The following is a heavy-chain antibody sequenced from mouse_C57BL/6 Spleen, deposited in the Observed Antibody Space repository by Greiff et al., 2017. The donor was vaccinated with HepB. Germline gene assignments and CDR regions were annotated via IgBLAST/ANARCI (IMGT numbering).Heavy chain of an antibody. CDR2: IDPEDGDT. J-gene: IGHJ2*01. V-gene: IGHV14-1*01. CDR3: SGSCYDCDGDY. CDR1: GFTFNGYY. D-gene: IGHD2-4*01. Sequence: VQLQQSGAELVKPGASVKLSCTASGFTFNGYYMHWVKQRPEQGLEWIGRIDPEDGDTKYDPKFQGKATITADTSSNPAYLQLSSLTSEDSAVYYCSGSCYDCDGDYWGQGTTLTVSS.